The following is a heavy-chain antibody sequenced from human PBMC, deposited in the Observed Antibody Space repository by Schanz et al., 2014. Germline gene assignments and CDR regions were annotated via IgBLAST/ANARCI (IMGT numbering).Heavy chain of an antibody. V-gene: IGHV1-69*04. Sequence: QVQLVQSGAEVKKPGSSVRVSCTSSGDTFSNYAISWVRQAPGQGLEWMGRVVPLLNVTAYAQKFQGRVTMTADLSTRTVYMDLSSLRSEDTAVYYCARAGQDYSDSSGYATYYFGNWGQGTLVTVSS. J-gene: IGHJ4*02. D-gene: IGHD3-22*01. CDR3: ARAGQDYSDSSGYATYYFGN. CDR1: GDTFSNYA. CDR2: VVPLLNVT.